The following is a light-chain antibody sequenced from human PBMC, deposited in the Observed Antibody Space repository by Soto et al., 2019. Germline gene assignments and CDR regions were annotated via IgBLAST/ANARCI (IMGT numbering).Light chain of an antibody. CDR1: QGLNRN. J-gene: IGKJ1*01. V-gene: IGKV3-15*01. CDR3: QQFGGSSWT. CDR2: GAS. Sequence: ETVMTQSPATLSVSTGETATLSCRTSQGLNRNLAWYQQKLGQAPRVLIYGASTRATGIPARFSGSGSGTDFTLTISRLEPDDFAVYYCQQFGGSSWTFGRVTKVDIK.